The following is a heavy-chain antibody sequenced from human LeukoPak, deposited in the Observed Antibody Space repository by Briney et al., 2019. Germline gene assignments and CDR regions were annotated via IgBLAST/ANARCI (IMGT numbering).Heavy chain of an antibody. V-gene: IGHV4-34*01. D-gene: IGHD1-26*01. CDR1: GGSISSYF. CDR2: INHSGST. Sequence: SETLSLTCTVSGGSISSYFWSWIRQPPGKGLEWIGEINHSGSTNYNPSLKSRVTISVDTSKNQFSLKLSSVTAADTAVYYCARPLVGATPATTAPGAFDIWGQGTMVTVSS. J-gene: IGHJ3*02. CDR3: ARPLVGATPATTAPGAFDI.